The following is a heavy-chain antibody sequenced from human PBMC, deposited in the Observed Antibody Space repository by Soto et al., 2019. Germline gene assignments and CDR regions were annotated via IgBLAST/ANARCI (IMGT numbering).Heavy chain of an antibody. CDR3: ARTKQQLFGWFDP. CDR2: IIPIFGTA. CDR1: GGTFSSYA. Sequence: SSVKVSCKASGGTFSSYAISWVRQAPGQGLEWMGGIIPIFGTANYAQKFQGRVTITADKSTSTAYMELSSLRSEATAVYYCARTKQQLFGWFDPWGQGTLVTVSS. J-gene: IGHJ5*02. D-gene: IGHD6-13*01. V-gene: IGHV1-69*06.